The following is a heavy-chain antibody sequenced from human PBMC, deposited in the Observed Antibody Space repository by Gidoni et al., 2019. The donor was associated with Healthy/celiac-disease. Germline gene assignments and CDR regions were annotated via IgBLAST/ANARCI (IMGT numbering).Heavy chain of an antibody. D-gene: IGHD6-13*01. CDR3: ARAGIAAAGPFDY. CDR1: GGSISSSSYY. Sequence: TVSGGSISSSSYYWGWIRQPPGKGLEWIGSIYYSGSTYYNPSLKSRVTISVDTSKNQFSLKLSSVTAADTAVYYCARAGIAAAGPFDYWGQGTLVTVSS. J-gene: IGHJ4*02. V-gene: IGHV4-39*01. CDR2: IYYSGST.